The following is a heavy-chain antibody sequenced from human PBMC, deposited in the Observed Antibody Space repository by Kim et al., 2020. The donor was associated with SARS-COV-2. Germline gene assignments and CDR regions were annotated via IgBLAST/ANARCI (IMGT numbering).Heavy chain of an antibody. CDR1: GFTFSDHY. Sequence: GGSLRLSCAASGFTFSDHYMDWVRQAPGKGLEWVGRARNKANSYTTEYAASVTDRFTISRDDSKNALYLQMNSLKTEDTAVYYCARLFSGKGFDYWGQGTLVTVSS. V-gene: IGHV3-72*01. D-gene: IGHD3-10*02. J-gene: IGHJ4*02. CDR3: ARLFSGKGFDY. CDR2: ARNKANSYTT.